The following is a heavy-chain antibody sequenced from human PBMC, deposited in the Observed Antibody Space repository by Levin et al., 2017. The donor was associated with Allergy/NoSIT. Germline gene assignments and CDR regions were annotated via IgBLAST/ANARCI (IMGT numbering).Heavy chain of an antibody. Sequence: PGGSLRLSCAASGFTFSSYEMNWVRQAPGKGLEWVSYISSSGTTIYYADSVKGRFTISRDNAKNSLYLQMNSLRAEDTAVYYCARGYGSGNFVVVPAAFDYWGQGTLVTVSS. V-gene: IGHV3-48*03. CDR2: ISSSGTTI. CDR1: GFTFSSYE. J-gene: IGHJ4*02. CDR3: ARGYGSGNFVVVPAAFDY. D-gene: IGHD2-2*01.